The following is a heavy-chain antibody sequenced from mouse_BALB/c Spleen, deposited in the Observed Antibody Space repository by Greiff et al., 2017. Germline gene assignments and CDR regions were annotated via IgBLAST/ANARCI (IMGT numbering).Heavy chain of an antibody. CDR2: ISSGGGST. V-gene: IGHV5-12-1*01. Sequence: EVKLVESGGGLVKPGGSLKLSCAASGFAFSSYDMSWVRQTPEKRLEWVAYISSGGGSTYYPDTVKGRFTISRDNAKNTLYLQMSSLKSEDTAMYYCARVLRYYAMDYWGQGTSVTVSS. D-gene: IGHD1-1*01. J-gene: IGHJ4*01. CDR1: GFAFSSYD. CDR3: ARVLRYYAMDY.